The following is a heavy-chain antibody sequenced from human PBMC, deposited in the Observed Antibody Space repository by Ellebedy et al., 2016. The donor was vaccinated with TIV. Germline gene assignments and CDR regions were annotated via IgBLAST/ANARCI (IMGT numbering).Heavy chain of an antibody. CDR1: GGSISSGGYY. CDR2: IYYSGST. J-gene: IGHJ3*02. Sequence: MPSETLSLTCTVSGGSISSGGYYWSWIRQHPGKGLEWIGYIYYSGSTYYNPSLKSRVTISVDTSKNQFSLKLSSVTAADTAVYYCARDGYDILTGYYRGAFDIWGQGTMVTVSS. D-gene: IGHD3-9*01. CDR3: ARDGYDILTGYYRGAFDI. V-gene: IGHV4-31*03.